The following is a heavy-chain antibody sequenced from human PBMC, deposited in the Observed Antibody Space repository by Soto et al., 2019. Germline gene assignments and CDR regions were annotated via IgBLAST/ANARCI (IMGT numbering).Heavy chain of an antibody. J-gene: IGHJ6*02. V-gene: IGHV1-2*04. D-gene: IGHD5-18*01. CDR2: INPNSGGT. CDR3: AGGSSRGDTGMVTDYYYYGMDV. CDR1: GYTFTGYY. Sequence: ASVKVSCKASGYTFTGYYMHWVRQAPGQGLEWMGWINPNSGGTNYAQKFQGWVTMTRDTSISTAYMELSRLRSDDTAVYYCAGGSSRGDTGMVTDYYYYGMDVWGQGTTVTVSS.